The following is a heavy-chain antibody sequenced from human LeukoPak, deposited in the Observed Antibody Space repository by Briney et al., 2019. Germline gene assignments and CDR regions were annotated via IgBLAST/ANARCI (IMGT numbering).Heavy chain of an antibody. Sequence: GGSLRLSCAASGFTVSSNYMSWVRQAPGKGLEWVSVIYSGGSTYYADSVKGRFTISRDNSKNTLYLQMNSLRAEDTAVYYCAKVEVYYDILTGPFDYWGQGTLVTVSS. CDR3: AKVEVYYDILTGPFDY. V-gene: IGHV3-66*01. CDR1: GFTVSSNY. CDR2: IYSGGST. D-gene: IGHD3-9*01. J-gene: IGHJ4*02.